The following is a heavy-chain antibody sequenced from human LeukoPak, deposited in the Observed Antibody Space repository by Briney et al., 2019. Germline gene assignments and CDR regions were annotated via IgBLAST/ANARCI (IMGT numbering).Heavy chain of an antibody. J-gene: IGHJ3*02. D-gene: IGHD4-17*01. CDR2: IYYSGST. Sequence: PSETLSLTCTVSGGSISSYYWSWIRQPPGKGLEWIGYIYYSGSTNYNPSLKSRVTISVDTSKNQFSLKLSSVPAADTAVYYCARRGYGFAFDIWGQGTMVTVSS. CDR3: ARRGYGFAFDI. V-gene: IGHV4-59*01. CDR1: GGSISSYY.